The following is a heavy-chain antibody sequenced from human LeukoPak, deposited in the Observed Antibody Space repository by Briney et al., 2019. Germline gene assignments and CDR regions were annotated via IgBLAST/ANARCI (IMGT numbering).Heavy chain of an antibody. CDR3: ARGIVATLFH. D-gene: IGHD5-12*01. CDR1: GGSISSGGYY. Sequence: SETLSLTCTFSGGSISSGGYYWSWIRQHPGKGLEWIGYIYYSGSTYYNPSLKSRVTISVDTSKNQFPLKLSSVTAADTAVYYCARGIVATLFHWGQGTLVTVSS. V-gene: IGHV4-31*03. CDR2: IYYSGST. J-gene: IGHJ4*02.